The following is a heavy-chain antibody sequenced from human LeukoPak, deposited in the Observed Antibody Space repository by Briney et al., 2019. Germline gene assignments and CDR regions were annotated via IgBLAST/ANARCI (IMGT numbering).Heavy chain of an antibody. J-gene: IGHJ4*02. D-gene: IGHD6-6*01. Sequence: GASVKVSCKASGGTFSSYAISWVRQAPGQGLEWMGGIIPIFGTANYAQKFQGRVTITTDESTSTAYMELSSLRSEDTAVYYRARVSIYSSSANYFDYWGQGTLVTVSS. CDR3: ARVSIYSSSANYFDY. CDR1: GGTFSSYA. V-gene: IGHV1-69*05. CDR2: IIPIFGTA.